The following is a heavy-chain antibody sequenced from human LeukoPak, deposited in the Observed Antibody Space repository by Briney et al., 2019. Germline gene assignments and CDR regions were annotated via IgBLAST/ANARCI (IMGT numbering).Heavy chain of an antibody. J-gene: IGHJ4*02. V-gene: IGHV3-30*04. CDR3: ARGVTAVAGIDY. D-gene: IGHD6-19*01. CDR1: GFTFSSYA. CDR2: ISYDGSNK. Sequence: GGSLRLSCAASGFTFSSYAMHWVRQAPGKGPEWVAVISYDGSNKYYADSVKGRFTVSRDNSKNTLYLQMNSLRAEDTAVYYCARGVTAVAGIDYWGQGTLVTVSS.